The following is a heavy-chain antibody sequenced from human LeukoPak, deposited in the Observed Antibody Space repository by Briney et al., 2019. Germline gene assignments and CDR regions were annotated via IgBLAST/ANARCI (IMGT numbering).Heavy chain of an antibody. CDR3: ARGYYDILKGYYYGMDV. CDR1: GYTFVTYG. J-gene: IGHJ6*02. D-gene: IGHD3-9*01. Sequence: GASVKVSCKASGYTFVTYGISWVRQAPGQGLEWMGRISSYNGNTEYAQKFQGRVTMTTDTSTSTAYMELSSLRSEDTAVYYCARGYYDILKGYYYGMDVWGQGTTVTVSS. CDR2: ISSYNGNT. V-gene: IGHV1-18*04.